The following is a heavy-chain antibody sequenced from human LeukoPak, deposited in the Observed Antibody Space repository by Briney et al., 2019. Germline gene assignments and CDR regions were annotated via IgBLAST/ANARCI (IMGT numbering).Heavy chain of an antibody. D-gene: IGHD1-26*01. CDR3: ARVGGSYYFDY. CDR2: ISSNGGST. V-gene: IGHV3-64*01. J-gene: IGHJ4*02. Sequence: GGSLRLSCAASGFTFSSYAMHWVRQAPGKGLEYVSAISSNGGSTYYANSVKGRFTISRDNSKNTLYLQMGSLRAEDMAVYYCARVGGSYYFDYWGQGTLVTVSS. CDR1: GFTFSSYA.